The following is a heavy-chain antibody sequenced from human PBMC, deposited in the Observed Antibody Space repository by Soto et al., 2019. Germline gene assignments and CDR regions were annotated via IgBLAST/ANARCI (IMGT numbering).Heavy chain of an antibody. D-gene: IGHD2-15*01. CDR2: ISWNSGSI. V-gene: IGHV3-9*01. CDR3: AKDKEYCSGGSCYPDAFDI. Sequence: GGSLRLSCAASGFTFDDYAMHWVRQAPGKGLEWVSGISWNSGSIGYADSVKGRFTISRDNAKNSLYLQMNSLRAEDTALYYCAKDKEYCSGGSCYPDAFDIWGQGTMVTVSS. J-gene: IGHJ3*02. CDR1: GFTFDDYA.